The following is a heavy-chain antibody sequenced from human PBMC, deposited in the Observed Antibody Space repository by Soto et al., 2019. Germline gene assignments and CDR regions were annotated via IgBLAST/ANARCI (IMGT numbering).Heavy chain of an antibody. CDR3: ARVRISRGYSYGPGDY. V-gene: IGHV1-69*06. Sequence: SVKVSCKASGGTFSSYDISWVRQAPGQGLEWMGGIIPIFGTADYAQKFQGRVTITADKSTSTAYMELSSLRSEDTAVYYCARVRISRGYSYGPGDYWGQGTLFTVSS. D-gene: IGHD5-18*01. CDR1: GGTFSSYD. CDR2: IIPIFGTA. J-gene: IGHJ4*02.